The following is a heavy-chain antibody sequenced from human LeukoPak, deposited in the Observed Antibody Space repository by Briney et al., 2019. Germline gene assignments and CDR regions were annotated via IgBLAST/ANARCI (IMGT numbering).Heavy chain of an antibody. CDR2: ISTTGTYT. V-gene: IGHV3-23*01. CDR1: GFTFSSYA. Sequence: GGSLRLSCAASGFTFSSYAVSWVRQAPGKGLEWVSAISTTGTYTYYADSVKGRFTISRDNSKNTLYLQMNSLRAEDTAVYYCAKELIGYSGSYPLDYWGQGTLVTVSS. J-gene: IGHJ4*02. D-gene: IGHD1-26*01. CDR3: AKELIGYSGSYPLDY.